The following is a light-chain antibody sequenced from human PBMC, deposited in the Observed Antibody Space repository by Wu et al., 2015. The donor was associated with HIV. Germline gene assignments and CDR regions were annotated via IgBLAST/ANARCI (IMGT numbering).Light chain of an antibody. Sequence: EIVLTQSPGTLPVSPGERVTLSCRASQSVSSSYLAWYQQKRGQAPRLLIYGASNRATGIPDRFSGSGSGTDFTLTISRLEPEDFAVYYCQQYNSSPPTFGGGTKVEIK. CDR1: QSVSSSY. J-gene: IGKJ4*01. CDR3: QQYNSSPPT. V-gene: IGKV3-20*01. CDR2: GAS.